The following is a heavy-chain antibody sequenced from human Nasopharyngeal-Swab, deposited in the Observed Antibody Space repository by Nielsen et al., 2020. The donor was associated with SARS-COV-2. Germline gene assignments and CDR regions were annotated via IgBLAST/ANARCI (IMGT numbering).Heavy chain of an antibody. CDR3: ARGGWLRKDYYYSYYYMDV. J-gene: IGHJ6*03. CDR2: IVPILPIT. D-gene: IGHD5-24*01. Sequence: SVKVSCKTSGGTFSSYGISWFRQAPGQGLEWMGGIVPILPITNYAQKFQDRVTITADKSTSTAYMELSSLRSEDTAAYYCARGGWLRKDYYYSYYYMDVWGKGTTVTVSS. CDR1: GGTFSSYG. V-gene: IGHV1-69*10.